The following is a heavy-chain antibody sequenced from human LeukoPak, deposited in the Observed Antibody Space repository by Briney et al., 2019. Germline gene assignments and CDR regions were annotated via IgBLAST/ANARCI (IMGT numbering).Heavy chain of an antibody. CDR1: RFTFSSYS. D-gene: IGHD6-13*01. Sequence: PGGSLRLSCAASRFTFSSYSMNWVRQAPGKGLEWVSSISSGSGYIHYADSVKGRFTISRDNAKKSLYLQMNSLRAEDTAVYYCARQVAKAGTGFDYWGQGTLVTVSS. V-gene: IGHV3-21*01. CDR3: ARQVAKAGTGFDY. CDR2: ISSGSGYI. J-gene: IGHJ4*02.